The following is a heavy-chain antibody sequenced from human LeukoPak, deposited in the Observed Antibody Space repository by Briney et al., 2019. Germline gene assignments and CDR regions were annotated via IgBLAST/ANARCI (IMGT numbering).Heavy chain of an antibody. J-gene: IGHJ4*02. CDR1: GFTFSSYG. CDR2: ISYDGSNK. Sequence: GGSLRLSCAASGFTFSSYGMHWVRQAPGKGLEWVAVISYDGSNKYYADSVKGRFTISRDNSKNTLYLQMNSLRAEDTAVYYCAKGDGSGSYYPPGFDYWGQGTLVTVSS. CDR3: AKGDGSGSYYPPGFDY. V-gene: IGHV3-30*18. D-gene: IGHD3-10*01.